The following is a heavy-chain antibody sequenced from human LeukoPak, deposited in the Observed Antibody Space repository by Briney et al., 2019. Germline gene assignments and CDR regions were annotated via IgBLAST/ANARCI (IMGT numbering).Heavy chain of an antibody. CDR3: TRYSGSYSGYFDY. CDR1: GFTFGDYA. CDR2: IRSKAYGGTT. Sequence: PGGSLRLSCTATGFTFGDYAMSWVRQAPGKGLEGVGFIRSKAYGGTTEYAASVKGRFTISRDDSKSIAYLQMNSLKTEDTAVYYCTRYSGSYSGYFDYWGQGTLVTVSS. J-gene: IGHJ4*02. D-gene: IGHD1-26*01. V-gene: IGHV3-49*04.